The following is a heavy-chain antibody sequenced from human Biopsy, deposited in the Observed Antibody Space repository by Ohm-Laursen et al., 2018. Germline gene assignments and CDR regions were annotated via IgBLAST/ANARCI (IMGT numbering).Heavy chain of an antibody. V-gene: IGHV3-74*01. CDR3: ARGGGGNSRDWYFDL. D-gene: IGHD1-7*01. CDR1: GFIFDDYA. CDR2: FNSDGSST. Sequence: SLRLSCTASGFIFDDYAMHWVRQAPGKGLVWVSRFNSDGSSTSYADSVKGRFTISRDNANNTLYLQMNSLRAEDTAEYYCARGGGGNSRDWYFDLWGRGTLVTVSS. J-gene: IGHJ2*01.